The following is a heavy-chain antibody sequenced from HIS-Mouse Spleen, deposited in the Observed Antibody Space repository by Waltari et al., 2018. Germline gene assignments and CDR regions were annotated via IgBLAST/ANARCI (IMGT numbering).Heavy chain of an antibody. CDR1: GFTFSSYS. CDR2: ISSSSSYI. V-gene: IGHV3-21*01. J-gene: IGHJ4*02. CDR3: ARDRGGIVVVPAAIDY. D-gene: IGHD2-2*01. Sequence: ELQLVESGGGLVKPGGSLRLSCAASGFTFSSYSMHWVRHAPGKGLEWVSSISSSSSYIYYSDSVKGRFTISRDNAKNSLYLQMNSLRAEDTAVYYCARDRGGIVVVPAAIDYWGQGTLVTVSS.